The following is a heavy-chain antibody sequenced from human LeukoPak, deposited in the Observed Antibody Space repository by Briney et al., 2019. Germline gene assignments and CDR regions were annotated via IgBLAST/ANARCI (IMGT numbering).Heavy chain of an antibody. V-gene: IGHV1-2*02. D-gene: IGHD6-6*01. CDR1: GYTFTGYY. CDR3: ARDRAARRSYYMDV. Sequence: GASVKVSCKASGYTFTGYYMHWVRQAPGQGLEWMGWINANSGGTNYAQKFQGRVTMTRDTSISTAYMELSRLRSDDTAVYYCARDRAARRSYYMDVWGKGTTVTVSS. J-gene: IGHJ6*03. CDR2: INANSGGT.